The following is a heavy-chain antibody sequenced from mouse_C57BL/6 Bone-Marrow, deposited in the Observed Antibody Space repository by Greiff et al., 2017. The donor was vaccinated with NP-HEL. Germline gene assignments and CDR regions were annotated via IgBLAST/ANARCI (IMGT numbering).Heavy chain of an antibody. V-gene: IGHV1-64*01. CDR1: GYTFTSYW. CDR3: ASRPSYYGSYTAMDY. CDR2: IHPNSGST. J-gene: IGHJ4*01. D-gene: IGHD1-1*01. Sequence: VQLQQPGAELVKPGASVKLSCKASGYTFTSYWMHWVKQRPGQGLEWIGMIHPNSGSTNYNEKVKSKATLTVDKSSSTAYMQLSSLTSEDSAVYYCASRPSYYGSYTAMDYWGQGTSVTVSS.